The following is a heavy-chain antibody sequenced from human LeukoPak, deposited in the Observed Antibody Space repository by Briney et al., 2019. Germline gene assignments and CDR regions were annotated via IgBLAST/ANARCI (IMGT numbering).Heavy chain of an antibody. J-gene: IGHJ4*02. CDR2: ISGSGGST. CDR3: APQAARIRPYCFDY. CDR1: GFTFSSYA. D-gene: IGHD6-6*01. Sequence: GESLRLTCAASGFTFSSYAMSWVRQAPGKGLEWVSAISGSGGSTYYADSVKGRFTISRDNSKNTLYLQMNSLRAEDTAVYYCAPQAARIRPYCFDYWGQGTLVTVSS. V-gene: IGHV3-23*01.